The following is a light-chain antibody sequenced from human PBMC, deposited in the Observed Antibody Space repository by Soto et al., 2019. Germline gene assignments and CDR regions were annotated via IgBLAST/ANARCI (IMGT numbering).Light chain of an antibody. V-gene: IGKV3-20*01. Sequence: EIVLTQSPGTLFLSPGERATLSCRASQSVSSSYLAWYQQKPGQAPRLLIYGASSRATGIPDRFRGSGSGTDFTLTISRLEPEDFAVYYCQKYGSSRWTFGQGTKVDIK. CDR3: QKYGSSRWT. CDR1: QSVSSSY. CDR2: GAS. J-gene: IGKJ1*01.